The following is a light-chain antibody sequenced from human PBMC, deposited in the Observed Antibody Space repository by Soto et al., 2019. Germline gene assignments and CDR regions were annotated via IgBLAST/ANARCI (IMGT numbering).Light chain of an antibody. V-gene: IGKV1-16*01. J-gene: IGKJ4*01. CDR1: QRISTY. Sequence: DIQMTQSPSSLSASVGDSVTITCRASQRISTYLAWFQLKPGKAPKFLISSASILETGVPSRFSGSGSRTDFTLTISSLQPEDFATYACQQYVTYPLTFGGGTKVEI. CDR2: SAS. CDR3: QQYVTYPLT.